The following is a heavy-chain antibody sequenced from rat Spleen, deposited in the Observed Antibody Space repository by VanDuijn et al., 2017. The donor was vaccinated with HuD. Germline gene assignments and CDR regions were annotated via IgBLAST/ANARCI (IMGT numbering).Heavy chain of an antibody. D-gene: IGHD1-4*01. CDR2: ISYDGSST. CDR1: GFTFSDYY. Sequence: EVQLVESDGGLVQPGRSLKLSCAASGFTFSDYYMAWVRQAPTKGLEWVATISYDGSSTYYRDSVKGRFTISRDNAKSTLYLQMDSLRSEDTATYYGARLPINYPGMDYWGQGVMVTVSS. CDR3: ARLPINYPGMDY. V-gene: IGHV5-29*01. J-gene: IGHJ2*01.